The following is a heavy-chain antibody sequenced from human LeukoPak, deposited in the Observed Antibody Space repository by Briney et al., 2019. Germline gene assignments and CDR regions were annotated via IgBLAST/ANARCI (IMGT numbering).Heavy chain of an antibody. CDR2: IRCDGSNK. CDR1: GFTFSSYG. CDR3: AKDPVAVAGYFDY. V-gene: IGHV3-30*02. Sequence: GGPLRLSCAASGFTFSSYGMHWVRQAPGKGLEWVAFIRCDGSNKYYADSVKGRFTISRDNSKNTLYLQMNSLRAEDTAVYYCAKDPVAVAGYFDYWGQGTLVTVSS. D-gene: IGHD6-19*01. J-gene: IGHJ4*02.